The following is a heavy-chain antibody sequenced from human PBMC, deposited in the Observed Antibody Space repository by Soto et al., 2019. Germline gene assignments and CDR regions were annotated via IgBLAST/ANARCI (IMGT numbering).Heavy chain of an antibody. CDR1: GFSFSTYD. CDR2: ISPNGAAT. J-gene: IGHJ4*02. V-gene: IGHV3-64D*06. Sequence: GGSLRLSCSDSGFSFSTYDVHWVRQAPAKGLEFVAGISPNGAATYYADAVKGRSTISRDNSKSTLYLQMSSLTPDDTAVYYCVKFTDSCGLGTLVTVSS. CDR3: VKFTDS.